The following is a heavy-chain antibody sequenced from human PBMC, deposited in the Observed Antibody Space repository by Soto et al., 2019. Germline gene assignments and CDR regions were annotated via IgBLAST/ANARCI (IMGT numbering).Heavy chain of an antibody. D-gene: IGHD2-8*02. J-gene: IGHJ3*02. CDR1: GFICSSYD. CDR2: ILVGGST. V-gene: IGHV3-23*01. Sequence: QPGGSLRLSCGVSGFICSSYDMSWVRQAPGKGLEWVSTILVGGSTHYEDSVKGRFTISRDTSKNTVYLQMNSLTAGDTAMYYCAKATATGGGAFEIYGQGTMVTVSS. CDR3: AKATATGGGAFEI.